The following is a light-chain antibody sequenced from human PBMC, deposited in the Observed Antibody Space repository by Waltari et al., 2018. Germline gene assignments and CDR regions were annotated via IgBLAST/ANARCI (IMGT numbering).Light chain of an antibody. CDR1: YSNIGDNT. J-gene: IGLJ1*01. V-gene: IGLV1-44*01. Sequence: QSVLIQPSSASETPGQRVTISCSGTYSNIGDNTVNWFRQLPGAAPRLLIYGDDQRPSGVPDRFSGSRSGTSASLASSGLQSEDEGDYYCASWDDSLEAYVFGTGTKVIVL. CDR2: GDD. CDR3: ASWDDSLEAYV.